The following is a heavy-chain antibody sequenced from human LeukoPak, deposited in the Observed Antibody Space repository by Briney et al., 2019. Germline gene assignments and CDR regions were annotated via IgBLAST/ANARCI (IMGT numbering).Heavy chain of an antibody. CDR3: ARLGGSDSSGYYCVEVRY. CDR1: GYSFTSYW. J-gene: IGHJ4*02. CDR2: IYPGDSDT. D-gene: IGHD3-22*01. V-gene: IGHV5-51*01. Sequence: GESLKISCKGSGYSFTSYWIGWVRQMPGKGLEWMGIIYPGDSDTRYSPSFQGQVTISADKSISTAYLQWSSLKASDTAMYYCARLGGSDSSGYYCVEVRYWGQGTLVTVSS.